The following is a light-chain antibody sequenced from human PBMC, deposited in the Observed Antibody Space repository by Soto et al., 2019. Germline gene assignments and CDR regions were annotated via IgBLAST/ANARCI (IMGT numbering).Light chain of an antibody. CDR3: QLAYSVPFA. J-gene: IGKJ3*01. Sequence: DIQMTQSPSSDSASVGDRVTITSRESRDINTWLAWYQQKPGKAPKLLIDAASTVQSGVPSRFSGSGSGTDFTLTISSLQPEDSGTYYCQLAYSVPFAFGPGTKVDLK. CDR2: AAS. CDR1: RDINTW. V-gene: IGKV1-12*02.